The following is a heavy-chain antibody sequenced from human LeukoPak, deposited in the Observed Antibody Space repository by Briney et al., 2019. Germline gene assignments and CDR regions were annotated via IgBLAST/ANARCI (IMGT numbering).Heavy chain of an antibody. CDR3: AGFWSGYPNYYYYMDV. CDR2: INHSGST. Sequence: SETLSLTCAVYGGSFSGYYWSWIRQPPGKGLEWVGEINHSGSTNYKPSLKSRVTISVDTSKNQFSLKLSSVTAADTAVYYCAGFWSGYPNYYYYMDVWGKGTTVTVSS. J-gene: IGHJ6*03. CDR1: GGSFSGYY. D-gene: IGHD3-3*01. V-gene: IGHV4-34*01.